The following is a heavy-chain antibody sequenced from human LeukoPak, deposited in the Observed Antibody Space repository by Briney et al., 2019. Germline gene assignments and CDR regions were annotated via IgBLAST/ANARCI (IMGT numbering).Heavy chain of an antibody. D-gene: IGHD3-16*02. J-gene: IGHJ6*02. Sequence: GGSLRLSCAASGFTFDDYAMHWVRHAPGKGLEWVSGISWNSGSIGYADSVKGRFTISRDNAKNSLYLQMNSLRAEDTALYYCAKDISHGYDYVWGSYRPLGMDVWGQGTTVTVSS. CDR1: GFTFDDYA. CDR2: ISWNSGSI. CDR3: AKDISHGYDYVWGSYRPLGMDV. V-gene: IGHV3-9*01.